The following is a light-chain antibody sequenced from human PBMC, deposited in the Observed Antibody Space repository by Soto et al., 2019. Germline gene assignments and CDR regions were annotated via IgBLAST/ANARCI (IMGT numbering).Light chain of an antibody. CDR3: QQSFSIPWT. CDR1: QTINSY. J-gene: IGKJ1*01. V-gene: IGKV1-39*01. Sequence: DIQMTQSPSSLSASVGDGVTITCRASQTINSYLNWYQQKPGKAPKLLLYSAASLQVGVPSRFSGSGSGTDFTLSISSLQPEDFATYYCQQSFSIPWTFGQGTKVDI. CDR2: SAA.